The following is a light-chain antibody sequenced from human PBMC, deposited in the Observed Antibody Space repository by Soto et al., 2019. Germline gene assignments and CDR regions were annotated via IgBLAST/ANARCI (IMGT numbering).Light chain of an antibody. CDR3: QQYGSSPAMYT. CDR1: QSVSSNF. Sequence: EIVLTQSPGTLSLSPGDRATLSCRASQSVSSNFLAWYQQKPGQAPRLLIYGASIRATGIPDRFSGSGSGTDFTLTISRLEPEDFAVYYCQQYGSSPAMYTFGQGTKLEIK. V-gene: IGKV3-20*01. J-gene: IGKJ2*01. CDR2: GAS.